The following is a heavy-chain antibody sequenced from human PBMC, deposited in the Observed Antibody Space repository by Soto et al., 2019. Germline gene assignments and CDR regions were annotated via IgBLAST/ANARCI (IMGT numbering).Heavy chain of an antibody. CDR1: GFTVVNNS. D-gene: IGHD3-10*01. V-gene: IGHV3-53*01. CDR3: AKDGRGSGSHYNSFGY. CDR2: IYSTGTT. Sequence: VQLVESGGGLIQPGGSLRLSCAASGFTVVNNSMSWVRQAPGKRLEWVSLIYSTGTTRYADSVKGRFTVSRDNAKNTLYLQMNSLRAEDTAVYYWAKDGRGSGSHYNSFGYWGQGTLVTVSS. J-gene: IGHJ4*02.